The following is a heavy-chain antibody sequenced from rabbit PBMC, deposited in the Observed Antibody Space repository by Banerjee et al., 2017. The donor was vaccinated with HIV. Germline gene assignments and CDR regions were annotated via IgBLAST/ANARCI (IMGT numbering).Heavy chain of an antibody. J-gene: IGHJ4*01. CDR3: ARHINNHAYSGYAFWNL. V-gene: IGHV1S40*01. Sequence: QSLEESGGDLVKPEGSLTLTCTASGFSFSSSYYMCWVRQAPGKGLEWIACIDTGDGNTYYANWVSSRFTISKTSSTTVTLQMTSLTAADTATYFCARHINNHAYSGYAFWNLWGQGTLVTVS. CDR2: IDTGDGNT. D-gene: IGHD1-1*01. CDR1: GFSFSSSYY.